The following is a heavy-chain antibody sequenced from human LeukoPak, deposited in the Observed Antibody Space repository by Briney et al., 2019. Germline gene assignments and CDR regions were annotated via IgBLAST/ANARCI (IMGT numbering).Heavy chain of an antibody. CDR1: GFTFSSYW. CDR2: IKQDGSEK. V-gene: IGHV3-7*01. D-gene: IGHD4-17*01. CDR3: ARADYGDYVDYFDY. J-gene: IGHJ4*02. Sequence: GGSLRLSCAASGFTFSSYWMSWVRQAPGKGLEWVANIKQDGSEKYYVDSVKGRFTISRDNAKNSLYLQMNSLRAEDTAVYYCARADYGDYVDYFDYWGQGTLVTVSS.